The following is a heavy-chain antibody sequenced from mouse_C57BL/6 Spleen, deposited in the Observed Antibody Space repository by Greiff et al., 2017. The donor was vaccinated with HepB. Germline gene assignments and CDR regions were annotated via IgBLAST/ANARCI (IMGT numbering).Heavy chain of an antibody. CDR2: IRSKSNNYAT. Sequence: EVQLVESGGGLVQPKGSLKLSCAASGFSFNTYAMNWVRQAPGKGLEWVARIRSKSNNYATYYADSVKDRFTISRDDSESMLYLQMNNLKTEDTAMYYCVRSNYYGSSYYFDYWGQGTTLTVSS. V-gene: IGHV10-1*01. D-gene: IGHD1-1*01. CDR1: GFSFNTYA. CDR3: VRSNYYGSSYYFDY. J-gene: IGHJ2*01.